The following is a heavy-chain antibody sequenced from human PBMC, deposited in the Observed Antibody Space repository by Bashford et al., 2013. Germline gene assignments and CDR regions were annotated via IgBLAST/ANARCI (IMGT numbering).Heavy chain of an antibody. V-gene: IGHV1-46*01. CDR2: INPSGGST. D-gene: IGHD2-15*01. CDR3: ARWWSGIDY. CDR1: GYTFTSHN. Sequence: ASVKVSCKASGYTFTSHNIHWVRQAPGQGLEWMGIINPSGGSTNYAQVFQGRVTMTRDTSTSTVYMELSSLRPEDTAVYYCARWWSGIDYWGQGTLVTVSS. J-gene: IGHJ4*02.